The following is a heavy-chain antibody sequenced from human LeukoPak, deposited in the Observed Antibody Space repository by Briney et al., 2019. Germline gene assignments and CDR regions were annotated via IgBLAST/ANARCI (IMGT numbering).Heavy chain of an antibody. V-gene: IGHV3-53*01. D-gene: IGHD3-3*01. CDR2: IYSGGST. CDR3: ARGGDFWSGYYFDY. J-gene: IGHJ4*02. CDR1: GFTFSSYA. Sequence: GGSLRLSCTASGFTFSSYAMNWVRQAPGKGLEWVSVIYSGGSTYYADSVKGRFTISRDNSKNTLYLQMNSLRAEDTAVYYCARGGDFWSGYYFDYWGQGTLVTVSS.